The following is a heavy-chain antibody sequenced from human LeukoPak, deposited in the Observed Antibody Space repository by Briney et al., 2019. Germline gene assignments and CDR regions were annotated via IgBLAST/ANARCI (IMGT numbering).Heavy chain of an antibody. J-gene: IGHJ4*02. CDR2: ISSSSSYI. D-gene: IGHD6-13*01. V-gene: IGHV3-21*01. CDR3: ARCSSSWSYYFDY. CDR1: GFTFSSYS. Sequence: GSLRLSCAASGFTFSSYSMNWVRQAPGKGLEWVSSISSSSSYIYYADSVKGRFTISRDNAKNSLYLQMNSLRAEDTAVYYCARCSSSWSYYFDYWGQGTLVTVSS.